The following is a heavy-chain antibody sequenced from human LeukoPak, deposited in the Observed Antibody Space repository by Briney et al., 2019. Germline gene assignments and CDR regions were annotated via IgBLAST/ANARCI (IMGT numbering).Heavy chain of an antibody. D-gene: IGHD3-10*01. CDR2: ISAYNGNT. CDR1: GYTFTSYG. Sequence: ASVKVSCKASGYTFTSYGISWVRQAPGQGLEWMGWISAYNGNTNYAQKLQGRVTMTTDTSTSTAYMELRSLRSDDTAVYYCARVYGSGFYYYYMDVWGKGTTVTVSS. V-gene: IGHV1-18*01. CDR3: ARVYGSGFYYYYMDV. J-gene: IGHJ6*03.